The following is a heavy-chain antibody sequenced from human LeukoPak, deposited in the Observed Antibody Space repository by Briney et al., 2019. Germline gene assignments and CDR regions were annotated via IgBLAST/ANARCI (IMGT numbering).Heavy chain of an antibody. CDR3: ATIAAAGPGLGDY. J-gene: IGHJ4*02. D-gene: IGHD6-13*01. V-gene: IGHV4-39*07. CDR1: GGSISSGSYN. Sequence: SETLSLTCTVSGGSISSGSYNWGWIRQPPEKGLEWITSIYHSGSTYYNPSLKSRVTKSVDTSMNQFSLKLSSVTAADTAVYYCATIAAAGPGLGDYWGQGTLVTVSS. CDR2: IYHSGST.